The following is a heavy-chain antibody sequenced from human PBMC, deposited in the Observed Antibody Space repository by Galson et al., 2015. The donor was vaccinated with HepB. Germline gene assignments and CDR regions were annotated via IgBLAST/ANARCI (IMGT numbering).Heavy chain of an antibody. CDR2: IIPIFGTP. V-gene: IGHV1-69*13. J-gene: IGHJ4*02. D-gene: IGHD4-23*01. CDR3: AREGVTTVVNPFDY. CDR1: GGTFSRHA. Sequence: SVKVSCKASGGTFSRHAISWVRQAPGQGLEWMGGIIPIFGTPNYAQKFKGRVTITADESTSTAYMELNNLRSDDTAVYYCAREGVTTVVNPFDYWGQGTQVTVSS.